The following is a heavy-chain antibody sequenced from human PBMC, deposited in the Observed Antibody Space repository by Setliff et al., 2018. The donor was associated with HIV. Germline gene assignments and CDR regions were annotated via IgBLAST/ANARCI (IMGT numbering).Heavy chain of an antibody. CDR3: ARSARFFYASGSRRYFDL. V-gene: IGHV4-59*08. D-gene: IGHD3-10*01. Sequence: SETLSLTCAVSGGSISSAYWSWVRQPPGKGLEWIGYIYSGGITKYNPSLKSRVTISVDTSKNRFSLKLSSVTAADTAVYYCARSARFFYASGSRRYFDLWGRGTLVTVSS. J-gene: IGHJ2*01. CDR2: IYSGGIT. CDR1: GGSISSAY.